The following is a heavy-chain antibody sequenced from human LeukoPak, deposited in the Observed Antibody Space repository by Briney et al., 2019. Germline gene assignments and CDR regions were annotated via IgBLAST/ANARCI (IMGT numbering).Heavy chain of an antibody. Sequence: TLSLTCTVSGGSISSGGYYWSWIRQHPGKGLEWIGYIYYSGSTYYNPSLKSRVTISVDTSKNQFSLKLSSVTAADTAVYYCARGPIVPAAPEIWGQGTLVTVSS. CDR1: GGSISSGGYY. V-gene: IGHV4-31*03. J-gene: IGHJ4*02. CDR2: IYYSGST. CDR3: ARGPIVPAAPEI. D-gene: IGHD2-2*01.